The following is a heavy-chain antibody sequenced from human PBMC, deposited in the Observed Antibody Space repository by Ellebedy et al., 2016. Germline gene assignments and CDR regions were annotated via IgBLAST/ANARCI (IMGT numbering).Heavy chain of an antibody. CDR3: AREPWGGRLGVY. V-gene: IGHV3-66*01. CDR1: GFTISDNY. D-gene: IGHD1-26*01. Sequence: GGSLRLXXAASGFTISDNYMSWVRQAPGKGLEWVAVIYSGANTFYVDAVKGRFTISRDLSKSTVYLQLTDLRAEDTAVYYCAREPWGGRLGVYWGQGTLVAVSS. J-gene: IGHJ4*02. CDR2: IYSGANT.